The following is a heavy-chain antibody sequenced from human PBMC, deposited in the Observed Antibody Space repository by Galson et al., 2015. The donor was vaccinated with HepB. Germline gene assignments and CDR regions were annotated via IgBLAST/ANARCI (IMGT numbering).Heavy chain of an antibody. CDR3: TTITTRITVTTDS. Sequence: SLRLSCAASGFTFTNAWMSWVRQAPGKGLEWVGRIKSKTDGGTTDYTAPVSGRFTISRDDSKNTLYLQMNSLNTEDTAVYYCTTITTRITVTTDSWGQGTLVTVSA. D-gene: IGHD4-17*01. CDR1: GFTFTNAW. J-gene: IGHJ4*02. CDR2: IKSKTDGGTT. V-gene: IGHV3-15*01.